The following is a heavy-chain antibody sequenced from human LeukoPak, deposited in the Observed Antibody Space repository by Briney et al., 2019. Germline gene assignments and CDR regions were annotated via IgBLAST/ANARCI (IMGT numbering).Heavy chain of an antibody. CDR2: ILYSGGGT. V-gene: IGHV3-23*01. CDR1: GFTFNIYA. J-gene: IGHJ4*02. D-gene: IGHD3-22*01. CDR3: AKDRPNYHESNGHYYRPNGDY. Sequence: GGSLRLSCAASGFTFNIYAMSWVRQAPGKGLEWVSIILYSGGGTFYADSVKDRFTISRDNSRNTLYLQMSRLRVEDTAVYYCAKDRPNYHESNGHYYRPNGDYWGQGTLVTVSS.